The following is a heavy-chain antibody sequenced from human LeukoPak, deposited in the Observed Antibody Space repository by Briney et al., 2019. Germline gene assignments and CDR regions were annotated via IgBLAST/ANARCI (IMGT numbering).Heavy chain of an antibody. D-gene: IGHD4-23*01. Sequence: SETLSLTCSVSVGFTPYGYWNWIRQPAGKAPEWIGRIHTTGSTNYNPSLKSRLTMSLDKSKNQFSLKVTSMTAADTALYYCARGGGNRHFDSWGQGILVTVSS. CDR2: IHTTGST. J-gene: IGHJ4*02. CDR3: ARGGGNRHFDS. V-gene: IGHV4-4*07. CDR1: VGFTPYGY.